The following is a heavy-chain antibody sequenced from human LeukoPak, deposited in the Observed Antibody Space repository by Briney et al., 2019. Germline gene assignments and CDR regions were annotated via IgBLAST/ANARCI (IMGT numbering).Heavy chain of an antibody. J-gene: IGHJ4*02. CDR1: GGTFSSYA. D-gene: IGHD5-24*01. CDR2: IIPIFGTA. Sequence: SVKVSCRASGGTFSSYAISWVRQAPGQGLEWMGGIIPIFGTANYAQKFQGRVTITADESTSTAYMELSSLRSEDTAVYYCASRDGYNFGSIDYWGQGTLVTVSS. V-gene: IGHV1-69*13. CDR3: ASRDGYNFGSIDY.